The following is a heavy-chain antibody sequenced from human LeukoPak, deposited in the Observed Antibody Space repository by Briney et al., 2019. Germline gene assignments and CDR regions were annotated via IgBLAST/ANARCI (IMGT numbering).Heavy chain of an antibody. V-gene: IGHV1-8*01. CDR3: ARGRGGSRLELYRSSRYNWFDP. D-gene: IGHD6-13*01. Sequence: ASVKVSCKASGYAFTSYDINWVRQATGQGLEWMGWMNPNSGNTGYAQKCRCRVTMTRNTSISTAYMELSSLRSEDTAVYYCARGRGGSRLELYRSSRYNWFDPWGQGTLVTVSS. CDR2: MNPNSGNT. J-gene: IGHJ5*02. CDR1: GYAFTSYD.